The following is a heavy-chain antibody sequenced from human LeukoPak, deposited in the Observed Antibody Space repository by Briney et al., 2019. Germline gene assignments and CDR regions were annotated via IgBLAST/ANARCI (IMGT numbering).Heavy chain of an antibody. CDR1: GGSISSGSYY. J-gene: IGHJ4*02. CDR2: IYTSGST. V-gene: IGHV4-61*02. D-gene: IGHD3-10*01. CDR3: ARDRGFGELSY. Sequence: PSGTLSLTCTVSGGSISSGSYYWSWIRQPAGKGLEWIGRIYTSGSTNYNPSLKSRVTISVDTSKNQFSLKLSSVTAADTAVYYCARDRGFGELSYWGQGTLVTVSS.